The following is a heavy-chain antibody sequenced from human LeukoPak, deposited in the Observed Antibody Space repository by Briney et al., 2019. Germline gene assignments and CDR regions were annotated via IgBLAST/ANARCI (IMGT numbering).Heavy chain of an antibody. Sequence: ASVKVSCKASGYTFTGYYMHWVRQAPGQGLEWMGWINPNSGGTNYAQKFQGRVTMTRNTSISTAYMELSSLRSEDTAVYYCARVGAYGDSPDYWGQGTLVTVSS. CDR2: INPNSGGT. D-gene: IGHD4-17*01. CDR3: ARVGAYGDSPDY. V-gene: IGHV1-2*02. J-gene: IGHJ4*02. CDR1: GYTFTGYY.